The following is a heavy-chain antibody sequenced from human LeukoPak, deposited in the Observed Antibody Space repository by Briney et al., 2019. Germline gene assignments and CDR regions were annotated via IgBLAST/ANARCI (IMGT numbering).Heavy chain of an antibody. D-gene: IGHD3-22*01. CDR1: GYTFSSYD. CDR3: ARGYYYDSSGYYYSV. J-gene: IGHJ4*02. CDR2: INPNSGGT. V-gene: IGHV1-2*02. Sequence: ASVKVSCKASGYTFSSYDINWVRQAAGQGLEWMGWINPNSGGTNYAQKFQGRVTMTRDTSISTAYMELSRLRSDDTAVYYCARGYYYDSSGYYYSVWGQGTLVTVSS.